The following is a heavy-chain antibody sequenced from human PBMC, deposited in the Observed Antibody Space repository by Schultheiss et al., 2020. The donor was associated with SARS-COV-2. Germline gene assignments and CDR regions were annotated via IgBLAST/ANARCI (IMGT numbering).Heavy chain of an antibody. D-gene: IGHD1-26*01. J-gene: IGHJ3*02. CDR1: GFTFSGSA. Sequence: GGSLRLSCAASGFTFSGSAMHWVRQASGKGLEWVAVIWYDGSNKYYADSVKGRFTISRDNAKNSLYLQMNSLRAEDTAVYYCAKDLGATYAFDIWGQGTMVTVSS. CDR3: AKDLGATYAFDI. CDR2: IWYDGSNK. V-gene: IGHV3-33*03.